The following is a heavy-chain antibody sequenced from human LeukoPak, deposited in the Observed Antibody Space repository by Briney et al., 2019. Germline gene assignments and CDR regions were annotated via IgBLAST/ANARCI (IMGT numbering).Heavy chain of an antibody. D-gene: IGHD6-13*01. CDR2: IYYSGST. Sequence: PSETLSLTCTVSGDSISSYYWSWIRQPPGKGLEWIGYIYYSGSTDYNPSLKSRVTISVDTSKNQFSLKLSSVTAADTAVYYCAREHSSSWNQFDYWGQGTLVTVSS. CDR3: AREHSSSWNQFDY. V-gene: IGHV4-59*01. CDR1: GDSISSYY. J-gene: IGHJ4*02.